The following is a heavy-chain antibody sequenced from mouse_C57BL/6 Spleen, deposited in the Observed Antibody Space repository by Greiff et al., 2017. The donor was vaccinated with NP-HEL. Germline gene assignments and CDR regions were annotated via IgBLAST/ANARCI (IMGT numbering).Heavy chain of an antibody. CDR3: ATTVEAY. V-gene: IGHV1-81*01. Sequence: LVESGAELARPGASVKLSCKASGYTFTSYGISWVKQRTGQGLEWIGEIYPRSGNTYYNEKFKGKATLTADKSSSTAYMELRSLTSEDSAVYFCATTVEAYWGQGTLVTVSA. CDR2: IYPRSGNT. J-gene: IGHJ3*01. CDR1: GYTFTSYG. D-gene: IGHD1-1*01.